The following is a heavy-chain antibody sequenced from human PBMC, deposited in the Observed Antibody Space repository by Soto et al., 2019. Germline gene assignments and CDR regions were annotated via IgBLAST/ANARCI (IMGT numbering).Heavy chain of an antibody. CDR3: ARVSVDVPE. J-gene: IGHJ4*02. D-gene: IGHD5-12*01. V-gene: IGHV1-2*02. Sequence: QLVQSGAEVKKPGASVRVSCKTSGPTFIAYYIHWVRQAPGQGLEWMGWIDPKSGGTTYEQKFLGRVTMTRDTSINTAYMDLNRLTSDDKAVYYCARVSVDVPEWGQGTLITFSS. CDR1: GPTFIAYY. CDR2: IDPKSGGT.